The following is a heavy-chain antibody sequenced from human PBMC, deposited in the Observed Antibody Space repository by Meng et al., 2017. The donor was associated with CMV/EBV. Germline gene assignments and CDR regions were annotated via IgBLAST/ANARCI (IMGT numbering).Heavy chain of an antibody. CDR3: ARGSGYSYGYYYYYYGMDV. CDR1: GGSFSGYY. J-gene: IGHJ6*02. D-gene: IGHD5-18*01. CDR2: INHSGST. Sequence: SETLSLTCAVYGGSFSGYYWSWIRQPPGKGLEWIGEINHSGSTNYNPSLKSRVTIAVDTSKNQFSLKLSSVTAADTAVYYCARGSGYSYGYYYYYYGMDVWGQGTTVIVSS. V-gene: IGHV4-34*01.